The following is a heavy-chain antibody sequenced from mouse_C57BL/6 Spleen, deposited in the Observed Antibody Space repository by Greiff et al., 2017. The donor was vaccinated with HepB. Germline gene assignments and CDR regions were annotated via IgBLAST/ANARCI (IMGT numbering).Heavy chain of an antibody. CDR3: ARSYYYGSSHFDY. CDR1: GFTFTDYY. Sequence: EVKLVESGGGLVQPGGSLSLSCAASGFTFTDYYMSWVRQPPGKALEWLGFIRNKANGYTTEYSASVKGRFTISRDNSQSILYLQMNALRAEDSATYYCARSYYYGSSHFDYWGQGTTLTVSS. V-gene: IGHV7-3*01. J-gene: IGHJ2*01. D-gene: IGHD1-1*01. CDR2: IRNKANGYTT.